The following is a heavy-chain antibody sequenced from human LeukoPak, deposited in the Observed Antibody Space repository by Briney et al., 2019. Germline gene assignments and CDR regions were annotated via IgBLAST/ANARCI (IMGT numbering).Heavy chain of an antibody. J-gene: IGHJ6*03. CDR2: IYYDGST. D-gene: IGHD5-18*01. CDR3: ARRDTAMGLGYYMDV. V-gene: IGHV4-59*08. Sequence: PSETLSLTCTVSGDSISGSYWSWIRQPPGRGLEWIGHIYYDGSTNYTPSLKSRVTVSVDTSKNQFSLKLTSVTAADTAVYYCARRDTAMGLGYYMDVWGKGTTVTVSS. CDR1: GDSISGSY.